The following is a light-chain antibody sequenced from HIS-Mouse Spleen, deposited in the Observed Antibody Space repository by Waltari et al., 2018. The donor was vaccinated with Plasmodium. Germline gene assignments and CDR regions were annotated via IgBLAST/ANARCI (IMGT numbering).Light chain of an antibody. Sequence: QSALTQPRSVSGSPGQSVTIHCTGTSSDVGGYHCVSWYPQHPGKAPKLMIYDVSKRPSGVPVRFSGSKAGNTASLTISGLQAEDEADYYCCSYAGSYTYVFGTGTKVTVL. CDR1: SSDVGGYHC. CDR3: CSYAGSYTYV. J-gene: IGLJ1*01. V-gene: IGLV2-11*01. CDR2: DVS.